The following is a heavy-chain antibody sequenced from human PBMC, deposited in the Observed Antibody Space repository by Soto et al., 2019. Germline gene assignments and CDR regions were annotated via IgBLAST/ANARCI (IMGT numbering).Heavy chain of an antibody. Sequence: SETLSLTCTVSGGSIRSYYWSWIRQAPGKGLEWIGYLYSSGSTVYNPSLKSRVTISVDTSKNQFSLKLNSVTAADTAVYYCARDLWGYCGTDCYPLDVWGQGTTVTVSS. D-gene: IGHD2-21*02. CDR2: LYSSGST. V-gene: IGHV4-59*01. CDR1: GGSIRSYY. J-gene: IGHJ6*02. CDR3: ARDLWGYCGTDCYPLDV.